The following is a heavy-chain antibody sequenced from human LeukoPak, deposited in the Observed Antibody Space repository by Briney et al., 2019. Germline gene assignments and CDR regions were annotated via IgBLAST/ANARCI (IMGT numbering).Heavy chain of an antibody. Sequence: ASVKVSCKASGYPFSAHFLNWVRQAPGQGLEWMGNIDTTTGNPRYAQDFTGRFVFSLDTSVSTAYLQITGLKADDTAAYYCVRGTPTPGMDYWGQGTQVTVSP. CDR2: IDTTTGNP. CDR3: VRGTPTPGMDY. V-gene: IGHV7-4-1*02. CDR1: GYPFSAHF. J-gene: IGHJ4*02. D-gene: IGHD3-10*01.